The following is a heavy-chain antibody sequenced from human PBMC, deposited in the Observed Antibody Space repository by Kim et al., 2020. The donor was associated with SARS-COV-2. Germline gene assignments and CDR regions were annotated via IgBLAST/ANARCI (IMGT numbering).Heavy chain of an antibody. CDR2: IIPILGIA. CDR1: GGTFSSYA. D-gene: IGHD6-19*01. Sequence: SVKVSCKASGGTFSSYAISWVRQAPGQGLEWMGRIIPILGIANYAQKFQGRVTITADKSTSTAYMELSSLRSEDTAVYYCARGIAVAGPYDYWGQGTLVTVSS. J-gene: IGHJ4*02. CDR3: ARGIAVAGPYDY. V-gene: IGHV1-69*04.